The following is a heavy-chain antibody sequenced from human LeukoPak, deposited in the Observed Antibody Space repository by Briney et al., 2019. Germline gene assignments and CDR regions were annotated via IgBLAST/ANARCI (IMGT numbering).Heavy chain of an antibody. D-gene: IGHD3-10*01. V-gene: IGHV3-11*06. Sequence: GGSLRLSCAASGFTFSDYYMSWIRQAPGKGLEWVSYISSSSSYTNYADSVKGRFTISRDNSKNTLYLQMNSLRAEDTAVYYCARDGVWFGELSVSALVDYWGQGTLVTVSP. CDR2: ISSSSSYT. CDR3: ARDGVWFGELSVSALVDY. CDR1: GFTFSDYY. J-gene: IGHJ4*02.